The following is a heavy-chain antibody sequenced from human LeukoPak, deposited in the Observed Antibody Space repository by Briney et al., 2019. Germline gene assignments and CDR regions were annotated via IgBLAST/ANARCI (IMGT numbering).Heavy chain of an antibody. CDR3: ARGVYYYDSSGYLVYYFDY. CDR1: GYTLTSYY. Sequence: SVKLSCKSSGYTLTSYYMHWVRQAPAQRLEWMGWINPKSGGTNYAQKFQGRVTMTRDTSISTAYTERSRLRSDDTAVYYCARGVYYYDSSGYLVYYFDYWGQGALVTVSS. CDR2: INPKSGGT. J-gene: IGHJ4*02. V-gene: IGHV1-2*02. D-gene: IGHD3-22*01.